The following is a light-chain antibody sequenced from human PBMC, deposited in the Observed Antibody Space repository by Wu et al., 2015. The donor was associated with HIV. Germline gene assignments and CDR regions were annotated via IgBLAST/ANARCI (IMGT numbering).Light chain of an antibody. V-gene: IGKV3-20*01. Sequence: EIVLRQSPGTLSSSPGERATLSCRASQSVNSNLAWYQQKPGQAPRLLIYGASSRATGIPDRFSGSGSGTDFTLTISRLEPEDFAMYYCQHYGTSTRTFGQGTKVEI. CDR2: GAS. CDR1: QSVNSN. J-gene: IGKJ1*01. CDR3: QHYGTSTRT.